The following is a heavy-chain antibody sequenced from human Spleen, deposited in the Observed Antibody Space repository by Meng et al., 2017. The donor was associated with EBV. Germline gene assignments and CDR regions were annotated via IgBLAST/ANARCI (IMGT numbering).Heavy chain of an antibody. V-gene: IGHV4-39*01. Sequence: QLQLQESGPGLVKPSETLSLTCTVSGGSISSSSYFWGWIRQPPGKGLEWIGTIYYSGSTYYNPSLESRVTISVDTSKNQFSLKLSSVTAADTAVYYCARLLYSGYGYPDYWGQGTLVTVSS. CDR1: GGSISSSSYF. CDR3: ARLLYSGYGYPDY. J-gene: IGHJ4*02. CDR2: IYYSGST. D-gene: IGHD5-12*01.